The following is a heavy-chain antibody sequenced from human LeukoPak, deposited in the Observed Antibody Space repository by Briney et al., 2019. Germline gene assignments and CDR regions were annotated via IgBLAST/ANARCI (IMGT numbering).Heavy chain of an antibody. CDR2: INPSDGRT. CDR1: GYTFTSEY. V-gene: IGHV1-46*01. D-gene: IGHD2-2*01. CDR3: ARGSRFLDF. J-gene: IGHJ4*02. Sequence: GASVKVSCKASGYTFTSEYIHWVRQAPGQGLEWMGIINPSDGRTTYSPNFQDRVALTRDMSTSTVYMELSRLRSEDSALYYCARGSRFLDFWGQGTLVTVSS.